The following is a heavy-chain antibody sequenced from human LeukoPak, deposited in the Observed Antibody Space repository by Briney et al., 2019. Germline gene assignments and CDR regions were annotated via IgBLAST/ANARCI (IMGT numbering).Heavy chain of an antibody. CDR1: GGSFSGYY. V-gene: IGHV4-34*01. J-gene: IGHJ4*02. D-gene: IGHD1-26*01. Sequence: SETLSLTCAVYGGSFSGYYWSWIRQPPGKGLEWIGETNHSGSTNYNPSLKSRVTISVDTSKNQFSLKLSSVTAADTAVYYCARVVGATRDSWIDYWGQGTLVTVSS. CDR2: TNHSGST. CDR3: ARVVGATRDSWIDY.